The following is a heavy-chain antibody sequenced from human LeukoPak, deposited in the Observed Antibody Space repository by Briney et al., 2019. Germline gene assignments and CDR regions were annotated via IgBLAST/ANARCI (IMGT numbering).Heavy chain of an antibody. J-gene: IGHJ3*02. CDR1: GYTFTSYG. D-gene: IGHD3-22*01. V-gene: IGHV1-18*01. Sequence: ASVKVSCKASGYTFTSYGISWVRQAPGQRLEWMGWISAYNGNTNYAQKLLGRVTMTTDTSTSTAYMELRSLRSDDTAVYYCARIGPIWYDSSGYYEDAFDIWGQGTMVTVSS. CDR3: ARIGPIWYDSSGYYEDAFDI. CDR2: ISAYNGNT.